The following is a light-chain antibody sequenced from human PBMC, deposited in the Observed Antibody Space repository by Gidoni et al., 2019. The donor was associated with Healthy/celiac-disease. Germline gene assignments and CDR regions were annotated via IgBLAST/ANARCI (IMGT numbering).Light chain of an antibody. V-gene: IGLV3-1*01. CDR2: QDS. Sequence: SYELTQPPSVSLSPGPTASITCSGDKLGDKYACWYQQKPGQSPVLVIYQDSKRPSGIPERFSGSNSGNTATLTISGTQAMDEADYYCQAWDSSTGVFGTGTKVTVL. CDR3: QAWDSSTGV. CDR1: KLGDKY. J-gene: IGLJ1*01.